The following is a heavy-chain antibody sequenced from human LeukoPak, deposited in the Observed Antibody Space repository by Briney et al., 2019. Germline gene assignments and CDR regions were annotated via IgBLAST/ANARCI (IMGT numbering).Heavy chain of an antibody. Sequence: ASVKVSCKASGYTFTSYYMHWVRQAPGQGLEWMGIINPSGGSTSYAQKFQGRVTMTRDTSTSTVYMELSSLRSENTAVYYCARPVDVVGVVATIFDYWGRGTLVTVSS. J-gene: IGHJ4*02. D-gene: IGHD5-12*01. CDR1: GYTFTSYY. CDR3: ARPVDVVGVVATIFDY. V-gene: IGHV1-46*01. CDR2: INPSGGST.